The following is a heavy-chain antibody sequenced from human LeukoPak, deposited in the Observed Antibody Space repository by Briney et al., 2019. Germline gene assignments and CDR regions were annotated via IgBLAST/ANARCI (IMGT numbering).Heavy chain of an antibody. CDR3: IPSGF. V-gene: IGHV3-74*01. J-gene: IGHJ4*02. Sequence: GGSLRLSCAASGFTFSNYWIHWVRQAPGKGLVWVSRINREGSSTNYADSVQGRFTISRDNAKNTLYLQMNSLRAEDTAVYYCIPSGFWGQGILVTVSS. CDR1: GFTFSNYW. CDR2: INREGSST. D-gene: IGHD3-10*01.